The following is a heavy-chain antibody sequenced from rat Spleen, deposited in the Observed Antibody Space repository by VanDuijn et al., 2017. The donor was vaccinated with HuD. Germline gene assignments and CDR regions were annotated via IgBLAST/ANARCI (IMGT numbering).Heavy chain of an antibody. D-gene: IGHD1-9*01. V-gene: IGHV5-31*01. J-gene: IGHJ3*01. CDR1: GFTFNNYW. Sequence: EVQLVESGGGLVQPGRSLKLSCVASGFTFNNYWMTWIRQAPGKGLEWVASISNTGGTTNYPDSVKGRISISRDNAKSTLYVQMNSLRSEDTANYYCTRGVYYGYNAFAYWGQGTLVTASS. CDR3: TRGVYYGYNAFAY. CDR2: ISNTGGTT.